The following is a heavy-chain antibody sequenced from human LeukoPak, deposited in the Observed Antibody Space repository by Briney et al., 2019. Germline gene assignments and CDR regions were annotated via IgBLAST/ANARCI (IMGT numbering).Heavy chain of an antibody. CDR1: GFTFSSYA. J-gene: IGHJ4*02. CDR3: AGGVAATFSYFDY. V-gene: IGHV3-23*01. Sequence: GGSLRLSCAASGFTFSSYAMSWVRQAPGKGLEWVSAISGSGGSTYYADSVKGRFTISRDNSKNTLYLQMNSLRAEDTAVSYCAGGVAATFSYFDYWGQGTLVTVSS. D-gene: IGHD2-15*01. CDR2: ISGSGGST.